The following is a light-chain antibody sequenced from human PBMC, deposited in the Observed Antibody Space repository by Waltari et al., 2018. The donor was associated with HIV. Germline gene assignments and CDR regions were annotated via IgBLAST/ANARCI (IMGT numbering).Light chain of an antibody. J-gene: IGKJ1*01. CDR1: QSIRSW. Sequence: DVQMTQSPSFVSASVGDRVIITWRASQSIRSWLAWYQQKPGKAPKLLIYAASTLQSGVPSRFSGSGSGTDFTLTISSLQPEDFATYYCQQGNSFPRTFGQGTKVEIK. CDR2: AAS. V-gene: IGKV1-12*01. CDR3: QQGNSFPRT.